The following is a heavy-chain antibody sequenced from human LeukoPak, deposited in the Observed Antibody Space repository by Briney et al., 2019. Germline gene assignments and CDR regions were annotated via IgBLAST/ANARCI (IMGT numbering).Heavy chain of an antibody. J-gene: IGHJ4*02. CDR1: GYTFSGYY. CDR3: AREREAAAGRGFDY. V-gene: IGHV1-2*02. Sequence: ASVKVSCKASGYTFSGYYIHWVRQSPGQGLEWMGWINPNSGGTNYAQKFQGRVTMTRDTSISTAHMELSRLRSDDTAVYYCAREREAAAGRGFDYWGQGTLVTVSS. D-gene: IGHD6-13*01. CDR2: INPNSGGT.